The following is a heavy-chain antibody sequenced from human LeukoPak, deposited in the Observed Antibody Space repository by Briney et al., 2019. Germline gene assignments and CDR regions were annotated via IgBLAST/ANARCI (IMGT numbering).Heavy chain of an antibody. CDR1: GFTFSRYD. J-gene: IGHJ6*03. Sequence: GGPLRLSCAPSGFTFSRYDMTWVPNTPGKGLEWLALFCRSGGTTYYADSVTGRFTISRDNSKNTLYLQMNSLRAEDTAEYYCAKRGGTESFYYYYYMDVWGKGTTVTVSS. V-gene: IGHV3-23*01. CDR3: AKRGGTESFYYYYYMDV. CDR2: FCRSGGTT. D-gene: IGHD2-15*01.